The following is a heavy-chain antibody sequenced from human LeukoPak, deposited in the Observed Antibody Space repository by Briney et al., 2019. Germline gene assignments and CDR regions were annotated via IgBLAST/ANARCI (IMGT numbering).Heavy chain of an antibody. CDR2: IYPGDSDT. CDR1: GYRFTSYW. J-gene: IGHJ4*02. Sequence: GESLKISCKGSGYRFTSYWIGWVRQMPGKGLEGMGIIYPGDSDTRYSPSFQGQVTISADQSISTAYLQWSSLKVSDTAMYYCARQSEMATITVGGYFDYWGQGTLVTVSS. CDR3: ARQSEMATITVGGYFDY. D-gene: IGHD5-12*01. V-gene: IGHV5-51*01.